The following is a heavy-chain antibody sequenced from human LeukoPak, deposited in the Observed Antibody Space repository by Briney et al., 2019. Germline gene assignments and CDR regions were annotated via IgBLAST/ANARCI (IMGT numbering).Heavy chain of an antibody. V-gene: IGHV3-30*18. CDR3: AKDSSYYGMDV. CDR1: GFTFSSYG. Sequence: HPGGSLRLSCAASGFTFSSYGMHWVRQAPGKGLEWVAGISYDGSNKYYADSVKGRFTISRDNSKNTLYLQMNSLRDEDTAVYYCAKDSSYYGMDVWGQGTTVTVSS. J-gene: IGHJ6*02. CDR2: ISYDGSNK.